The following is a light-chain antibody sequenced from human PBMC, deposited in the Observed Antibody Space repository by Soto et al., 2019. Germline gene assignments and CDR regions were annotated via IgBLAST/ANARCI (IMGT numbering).Light chain of an antibody. CDR3: NSYTSSSARV. J-gene: IGLJ3*02. CDR2: EVS. CDR1: SSDVGAYNY. Sequence: QSALTQPASVSGSPGQSITISCTGTSSDVGAYNYVSWYQQDPGKAPKLMIYEVSNRPSGVSNRFSGSKSGNTASLTISGLQAEDEADYYCNSYTSSSARVFGGGTKVTVL. V-gene: IGLV2-14*01.